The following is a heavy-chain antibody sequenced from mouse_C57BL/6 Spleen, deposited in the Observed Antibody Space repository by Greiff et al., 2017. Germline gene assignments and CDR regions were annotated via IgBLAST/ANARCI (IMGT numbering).Heavy chain of an antibody. D-gene: IGHD1-1*01. CDR2: IDPETGGT. V-gene: IGHV1-15*01. J-gene: IGHJ4*01. CDR3: TRSRGSSSYAMDY. Sequence: ESGAELVRPGASVTLSCKASGYTFTDYEMHWVKQTPVHGLEWIGAIDPETGGTAYNQKFKGKAILTADKSSSTAYMELRSLTSEDSAVYYCTRSRGSSSYAMDYWGQGTSVTVSS. CDR1: GYTFTDYE.